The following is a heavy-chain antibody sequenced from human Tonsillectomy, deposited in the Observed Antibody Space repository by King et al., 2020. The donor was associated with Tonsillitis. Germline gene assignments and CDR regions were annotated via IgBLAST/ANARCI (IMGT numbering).Heavy chain of an antibody. CDR3: AKEEVGFDY. CDR1: GFTFSSYG. CDR2: IAYDGSNK. J-gene: IGHJ4*02. V-gene: IGHV3-30*18. Sequence: VQLVQSGGGVVQPGRSLRLSCAASGFTFSSYGMHWVRQAPGTGREWVSVIAYDGSNKKYADSVKGRFTISRDNSKNTLYLQMNSLRVEDTAVYYCAKEEVGFDYWGQGTLVTVSS.